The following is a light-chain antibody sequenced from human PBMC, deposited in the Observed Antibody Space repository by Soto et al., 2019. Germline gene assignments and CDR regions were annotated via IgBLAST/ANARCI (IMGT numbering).Light chain of an antibody. V-gene: IGLV2-14*01. CDR2: DVS. J-gene: IGLJ1*01. Sequence: QSVLTQPASVSGSHGQSITISCTGTSSDVGGYNYVSWYQQHPGKAPKLMIYDVSNRPSGVSSRFSGSKSGNTASLTISGLQAEDEADYYCSSYTSSSTYVFGTGTKSPS. CDR3: SSYTSSSTYV. CDR1: SSDVGGYNY.